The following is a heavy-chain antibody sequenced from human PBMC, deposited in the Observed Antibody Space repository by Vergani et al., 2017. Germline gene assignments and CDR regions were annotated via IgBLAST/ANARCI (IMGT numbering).Heavy chain of an antibody. CDR2: INHSGST. CDR1: GGSFSGYY. V-gene: IGHV4-34*01. CDR3: ARGKIRCPYYYDSSGYVQVRYYYGMDV. Sequence: QVQLQQWGAGLLKPSETLSLTCAVYGGSFSGYYWSWIRQPPGKGLEWIGEINHSGSTNYNPSLKSRVTISVDTSKNQFSLKLSSVTAADTAVYYCARGKIRCPYYYDSSGYVQVRYYYGMDVWGQGTTVTVSS. J-gene: IGHJ6*02. D-gene: IGHD3-22*01.